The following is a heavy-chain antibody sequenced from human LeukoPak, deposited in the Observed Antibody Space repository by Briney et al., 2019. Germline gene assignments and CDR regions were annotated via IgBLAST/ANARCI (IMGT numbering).Heavy chain of an antibody. V-gene: IGHV3-30*18. CDR1: GFTFSSNG. J-gene: IGHJ4*02. Sequence: GGSLRLSCAASGFTFSSNGMHWVRQAPGEGLEWVAVISYEGRDKNYADSVKGRFTISRDNSKNTLYLQMNSLSAEDTAVYYCAYDSSGYYYTPGDYWGEGTLVTVSS. CDR2: ISYEGRDK. D-gene: IGHD3-22*01. CDR3: AYDSSGYYYTPGDY.